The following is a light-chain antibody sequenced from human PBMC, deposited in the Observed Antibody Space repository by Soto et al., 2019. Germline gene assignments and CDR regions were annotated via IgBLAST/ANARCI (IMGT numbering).Light chain of an antibody. J-gene: IGLJ3*02. CDR2: DVS. CDR3: SSYTSGSPLRV. V-gene: IGLV2-14*01. CDR1: NSDVGAYNY. Sequence: QSALTQPASVSGSPGQSITISCTGSNSDVGAYNYVSWYQQHPGKAPKLMIYDVSSRPSGVSNRFSGSKSGNTASLTISGPQAEDEADYYYSSYTSGSPLRVFGGGTKLTVL.